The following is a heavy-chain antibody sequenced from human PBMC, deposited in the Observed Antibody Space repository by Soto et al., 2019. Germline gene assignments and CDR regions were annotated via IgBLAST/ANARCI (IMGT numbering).Heavy chain of an antibody. D-gene: IGHD3-10*01. J-gene: IGHJ4*02. CDR3: AKDLITMVRGGWSRFDY. Sequence: GGSLRLSCAASGFTFSSYGMHWVRQAPGKGLEWVAVISYDGSNKYYADSVKGRFTISRDNSKNTLYLQMNSLRAEDTAVYYCAKDLITMVRGGWSRFDYWGQGTLVTVSS. V-gene: IGHV3-30*18. CDR1: GFTFSSYG. CDR2: ISYDGSNK.